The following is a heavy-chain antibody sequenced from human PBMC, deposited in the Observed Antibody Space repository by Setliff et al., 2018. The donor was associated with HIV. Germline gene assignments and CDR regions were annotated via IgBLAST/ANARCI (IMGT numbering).Heavy chain of an antibody. V-gene: IGHV1-2*06. D-gene: IGHD1-26*01. J-gene: IGHJ3*01. CDR3: AKQGYSDSLYAFDV. CDR2: IHPNTGST. CDR1: GYTFTAYY. Sequence: ASVKVSCKTSGYTFTAYYIYWVRQAPGHGLELMGRIHPNTGSTNYLQEFQGRVTITRDTSLSTVYMALTGLTSDDTAVYYCAKQGYSDSLYAFDVWGQGTMVTVSS.